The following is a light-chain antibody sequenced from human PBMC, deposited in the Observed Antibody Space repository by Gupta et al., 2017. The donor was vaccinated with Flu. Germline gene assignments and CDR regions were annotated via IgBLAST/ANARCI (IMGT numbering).Light chain of an antibody. Sequence: QSALTQPASVSGSPGQSITISCTGTSSDVGGYNYVSWYQQHPGKAPKLMIYDVSNRPSGVSNRFSGSKSGNTASLTISGLQAEDEADYYCSSWTSSSTLFGGGTKLTVL. J-gene: IGLJ3*02. CDR2: DVS. CDR1: SSDVGGYNY. V-gene: IGLV2-14*01. CDR3: SSWTSSSTL.